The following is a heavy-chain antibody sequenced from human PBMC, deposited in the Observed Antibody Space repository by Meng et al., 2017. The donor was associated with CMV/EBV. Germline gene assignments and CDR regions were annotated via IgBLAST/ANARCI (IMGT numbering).Heavy chain of an antibody. Sequence: KASGYTFTSYGISGVRQAPEQGLEWMGWISAYNGNTNYAQKLQGRVTMTTDTSTSTAYMELRSLRSDDTAVYYCARGPISYSSNIDYWGQGTLVTVSS. CDR1: GYTFTSYG. CDR3: ARGPISYSSNIDY. V-gene: IGHV1-18*01. CDR2: ISAYNGNT. D-gene: IGHD6-19*01. J-gene: IGHJ4*02.